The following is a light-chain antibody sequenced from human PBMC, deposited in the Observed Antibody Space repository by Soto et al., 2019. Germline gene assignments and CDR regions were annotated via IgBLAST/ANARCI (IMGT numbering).Light chain of an antibody. CDR3: QQYGRSPWT. J-gene: IGKJ1*01. Sequence: DIVLTQSPGTLSFSPGERATLSCRASQSVSSSYLAWYQQKPGKAPRLLIYGASSRATGIPDRFSGSGSGTDFTLTISRLEPEDFAVYYCQQYGRSPWTFGQGTKVEIK. CDR2: GAS. CDR1: QSVSSSY. V-gene: IGKV3-20*01.